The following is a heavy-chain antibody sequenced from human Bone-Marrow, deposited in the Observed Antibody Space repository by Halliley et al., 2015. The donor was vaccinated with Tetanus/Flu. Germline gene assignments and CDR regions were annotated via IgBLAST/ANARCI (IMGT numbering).Heavy chain of an antibody. V-gene: IGHV4-59*08. CDR1: GGSISSYY. CDR3: ARTGVPLRGHFDF. Sequence: TLSLTCTVSGGSISSYYWGWIRQPPGKGLEWIGTIFHSGSSYYNPSLQSRVTLSVDTSKNQFSLKLNSMTAADTAFYYCARTGVPLRGHFDFWGQGILVTVSS. CDR2: IFHSGSS. J-gene: IGHJ4*02. D-gene: IGHD1-1*01.